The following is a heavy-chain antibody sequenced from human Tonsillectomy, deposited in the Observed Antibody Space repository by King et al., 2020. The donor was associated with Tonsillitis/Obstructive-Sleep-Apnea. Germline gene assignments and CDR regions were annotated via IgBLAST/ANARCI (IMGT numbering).Heavy chain of an antibody. V-gene: IGHV4-34*01. J-gene: IGHJ4*02. CDR3: ARSTIFGVVITPLYFDY. CDR2: INHSGST. Sequence: VQLQQWGAGLLKPSETLSLPCAVYGASFSGHYWSWIRQSPGKGLEWIGEINHSGSTNYNPSLKSRVTISVDTSKNQFSLNLSSVTAADTAVYYCARSTIFGVVITPLYFDYWGQGTLVTVSS. D-gene: IGHD3-3*01. CDR1: GASFSGHY.